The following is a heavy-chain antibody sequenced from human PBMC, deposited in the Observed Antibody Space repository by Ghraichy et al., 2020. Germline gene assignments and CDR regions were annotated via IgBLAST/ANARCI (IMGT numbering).Heavy chain of an antibody. D-gene: IGHD1-14*01. CDR1: GGSFSGYY. J-gene: IGHJ6*03. Sequence: SETLSLTCAVYGGSFSGYYWSWIRQPPGKGLEWIGEINHSGSTNYNPSLKSRVTISVDTSKNQFSLKLSSVTAADTAVYYCARGRRGKLPTYYYYYMDVWGKGTTVTVSS. CDR2: INHSGST. CDR3: ARGRRGKLPTYYYYYMDV. V-gene: IGHV4-34*01.